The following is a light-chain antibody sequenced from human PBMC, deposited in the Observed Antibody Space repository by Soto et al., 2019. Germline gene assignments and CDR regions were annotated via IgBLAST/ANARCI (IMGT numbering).Light chain of an antibody. J-gene: IGKJ5*01. Sequence: VFTQSPGTLSLSPGERDTLSCRASQSVSSRLAWYQHKSGQAPRLLISGASRRATGIPDRFSGSGSGTDFTLTISRLEPEDFALYYCQHYYGTSPISFGQGTRLEIK. CDR3: QHYYGTSPIS. V-gene: IGKV3-20*01. CDR2: GAS. CDR1: QSVSSR.